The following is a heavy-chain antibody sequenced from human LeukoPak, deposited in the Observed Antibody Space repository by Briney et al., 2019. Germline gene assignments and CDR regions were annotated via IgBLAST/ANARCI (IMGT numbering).Heavy chain of an antibody. V-gene: IGHV5-51*01. J-gene: IGHJ4*02. D-gene: IGHD2-2*01. CDR2: IYPGDSST. Sequence: GESLKISCSGSGYNFISHWIGWVRQVPGKGLEWMGIIYPGDSSTRYSPSFQGQVTISADKSINTAYLQWSSLEASDTAIYFCTRHEGFCSSTSCYPFYEFWGQGTLVTVSS. CDR3: TRHEGFCSSTSCYPFYEF. CDR1: GYNFISHW.